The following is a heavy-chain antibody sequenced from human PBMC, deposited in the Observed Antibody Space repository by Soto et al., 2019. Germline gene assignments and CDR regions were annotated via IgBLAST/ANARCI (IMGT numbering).Heavy chain of an antibody. V-gene: IGHV1-69*13. Sequence: SVEVSCKGSGGTFSSYAISWVLQAPGQGLEWMGGIIPIFGTANYAQKFQGRVTITADESTSTAYMELSSLRSEDTAVYYCAREGDYTRFIYGMDVWGQGTTVTVSS. D-gene: IGHD4-4*01. CDR2: IIPIFGTA. J-gene: IGHJ6*02. CDR3: AREGDYTRFIYGMDV. CDR1: GGTFSSYA.